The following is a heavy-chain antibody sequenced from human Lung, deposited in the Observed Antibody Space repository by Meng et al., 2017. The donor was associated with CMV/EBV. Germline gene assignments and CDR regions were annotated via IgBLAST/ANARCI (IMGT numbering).Heavy chain of an antibody. D-gene: IGHD3-22*01. Sequence: ESMKISCAASDFTFSGSAMHWVRQASGKGLEWIGRIRTKTNNYATEYGASVKGRFTISRDDSKDTTYLQMNSLKTEDTAVYYCSRLGELDYYDSRGYFYYFYGMDVWGQGTXVTVSS. V-gene: IGHV3-73*01. CDR1: DFTFSGSA. CDR3: SRLGELDYYDSRGYFYYFYGMDV. J-gene: IGHJ6*02. CDR2: IRTKTNNYAT.